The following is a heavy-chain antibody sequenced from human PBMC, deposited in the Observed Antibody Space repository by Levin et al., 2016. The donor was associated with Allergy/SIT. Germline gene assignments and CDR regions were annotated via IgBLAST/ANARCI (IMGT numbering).Heavy chain of an antibody. J-gene: IGHJ4*02. CDR1: GFTFSSYS. Sequence: GESLKISCAASGFTFSSYSMNWVRQAPGKGLEWVSSISSSSTYIYYADSVKGRFTISRDNSKNTLYLQMNSLRAEDTAVYYCRGSYAYRGYFDYWGQGTLVTVSS. CDR2: ISSSSTYI. V-gene: IGHV3-21*04. CDR3: RGSYAYRGYFDY. D-gene: IGHD1-26*01.